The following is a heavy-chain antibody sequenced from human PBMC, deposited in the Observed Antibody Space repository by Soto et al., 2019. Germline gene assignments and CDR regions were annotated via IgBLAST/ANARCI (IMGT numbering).Heavy chain of an antibody. D-gene: IGHD3-3*01. J-gene: IGHJ3*02. CDR3: AKVERFLEWLPHDAFDI. Sequence: PGGSLRLSCAASGFTFDDYAMHWVRQAPGKGLEWVSGISWNSGSIGYADSVKGRFTISRDNAKNSLYLQMNSLRAEDTALYYCAKVERFLEWLPHDAFDIWGQGTMVTVSS. CDR2: ISWNSGSI. CDR1: GFTFDDYA. V-gene: IGHV3-9*01.